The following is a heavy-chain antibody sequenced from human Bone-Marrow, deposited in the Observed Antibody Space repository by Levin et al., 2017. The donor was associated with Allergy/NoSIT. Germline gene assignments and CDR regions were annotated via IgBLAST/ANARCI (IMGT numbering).Heavy chain of an antibody. Sequence: PSRTLSLTCTVSGGSVSSGSYYWSWIRQPPGKGLEWIGYIYYTGSTNYNPSLKSRVTISVDTSKNQFSLKLRSVTAADTAVYYCARDSWGYYDRSGYYYYFDYWGQGSLVTVSS. D-gene: IGHD3-22*01. V-gene: IGHV4-61*01. CDR1: GGSVSSGSYY. J-gene: IGHJ4*02. CDR3: ARDSWGYYDRSGYYYYFDY. CDR2: IYYTGST.